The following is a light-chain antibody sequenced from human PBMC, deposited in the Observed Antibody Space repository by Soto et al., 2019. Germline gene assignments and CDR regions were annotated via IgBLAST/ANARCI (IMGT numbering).Light chain of an antibody. V-gene: IGLV1-44*01. J-gene: IGLJ2*01. CDR1: SSNIGRNT. CDR3: AAWDDSLNGHVV. CDR2: NNY. Sequence: QLVLTQPPSASGTPGQRVTISCAGSSSNIGRNTVNWYHQLPGAAPKLLIYNNYQRPSGVPDRFSGSKSGTSASLAISGLQSEDEADYYCAAWDDSLNGHVVFGGGTQLTVL.